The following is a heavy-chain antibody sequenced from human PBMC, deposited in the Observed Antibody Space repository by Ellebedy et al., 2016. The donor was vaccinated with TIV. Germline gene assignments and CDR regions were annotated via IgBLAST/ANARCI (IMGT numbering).Heavy chain of an antibody. CDR1: GGSISSYY. V-gene: IGHV4-59*08. J-gene: IGHJ4*02. CDR3: ARHTDRGGGHDY. Sequence: SETLSLTXTVSGGSISSYYWSWIRQPPGKGLEWIGYIYYSGSTNYNPSLKSRVTISVDTSKNQFSLKLSSVTAADTAVYYCARHTDRGGGHDYWGQGTLVTVSS. D-gene: IGHD2-15*01. CDR2: IYYSGST.